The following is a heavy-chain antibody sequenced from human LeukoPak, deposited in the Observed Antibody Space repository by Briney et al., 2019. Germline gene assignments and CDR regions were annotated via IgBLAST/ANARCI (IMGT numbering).Heavy chain of an antibody. Sequence: GVSLRLSCAASGFSFSSYTMHWVRQAPGEGLEWVSSISSGGSNVFYGDSLKGRFTISRDNAKNSLHLQMNSLRVEDTAIYFCAVCSSTSCPDYWGQGTLVTVSS. CDR3: AVCSSTSCPDY. J-gene: IGHJ4*02. CDR2: ISSGGSNV. D-gene: IGHD2-2*01. V-gene: IGHV3-21*03. CDR1: GFSFSSYT.